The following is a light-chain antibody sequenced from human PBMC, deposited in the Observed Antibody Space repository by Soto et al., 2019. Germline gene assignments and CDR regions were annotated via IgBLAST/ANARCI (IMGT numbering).Light chain of an antibody. J-gene: IGLJ1*01. V-gene: IGLV1-40*01. CDR3: QAHDSSLHAAV. Sequence: QSVLTQPPSVSGAPGQRVTISCTGSSSNIGAAYDVHWYLQLPGTAPKLLIYGNTNRPSGVPDRFSGSKSGSSASLAITGLQAEDEADYYCQAHDSSLHAAVFGSGTKLTVL. CDR2: GNT. CDR1: SSNIGAAYD.